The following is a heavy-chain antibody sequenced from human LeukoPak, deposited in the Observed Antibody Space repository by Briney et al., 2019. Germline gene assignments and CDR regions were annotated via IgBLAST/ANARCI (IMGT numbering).Heavy chain of an antibody. CDR3: ARAEYYYGSGSYDS. D-gene: IGHD3-10*01. J-gene: IGHJ4*02. V-gene: IGHV4-30-4*07. CDR1: GGSISSGGYS. Sequence: SETLSLTCAVSGGSISSGGYSWSWIRQPPGKGLEWIGYIYHNGSTYYNPSLKSRVTISEDTSKNQFSLKLSSVTAADTAVYYCARAEYYYGSGSYDSWGQGTLVTVSS. CDR2: IYHNGST.